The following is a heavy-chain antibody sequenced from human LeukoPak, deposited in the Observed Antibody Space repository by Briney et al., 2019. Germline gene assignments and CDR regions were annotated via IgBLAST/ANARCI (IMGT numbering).Heavy chain of an antibody. J-gene: IGHJ4*02. D-gene: IGHD3-16*02. Sequence: PSETLSLTCGVTGASFSGCYWSWIRQTPGKGLEWLGEINHSGGTNYNPSLKSRVTISVDTSKNQFSLNLNSVTAADTAVYFCARRLYDYVWGTYRSYYFDYWGQGSLVNVAS. V-gene: IGHV4-34*01. CDR3: ARRLYDYVWGTYRSYYFDY. CDR2: INHSGGT. CDR1: GASFSGCY.